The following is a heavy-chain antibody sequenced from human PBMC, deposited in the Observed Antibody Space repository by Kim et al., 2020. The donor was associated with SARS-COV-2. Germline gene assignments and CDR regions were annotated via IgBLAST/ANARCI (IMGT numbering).Heavy chain of an antibody. CDR2: IKHDGSEK. CDR3: ARVRHGIVVGTIDY. D-gene: IGHD2-21*01. CDR1: GFTFSTYW. V-gene: IGHV3-7*03. Sequence: GGSLRLSCAASGFTFSTYWMTWVRQAPGKGLEWVANIKHDGSEKNYVDSVKGRFTISRDNAKNSLYLQMNRLRASDTAVYYCARVRHGIVVGTIDYWGQGTLVTVTS. J-gene: IGHJ4*02.